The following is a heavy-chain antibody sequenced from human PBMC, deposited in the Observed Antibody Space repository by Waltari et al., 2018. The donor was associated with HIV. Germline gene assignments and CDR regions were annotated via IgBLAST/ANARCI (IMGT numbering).Heavy chain of an antibody. Sequence: QLQLRESGPGLVKPSETLSLTCSVSDDSIRSSSYYWGWIRQPPGKGLEWMGSIYYAGDTYYTPSLRGRVTMSADTSKKEISLRLTSVTAADTATYFCARSQSGGYSSSWYSWGQGTLVTVSS. CDR3: ARSQSGGYSSSWYS. CDR1: DDSIRSSSYY. CDR2: IYYAGDT. D-gene: IGHD6-13*01. V-gene: IGHV4-39*01. J-gene: IGHJ5*02.